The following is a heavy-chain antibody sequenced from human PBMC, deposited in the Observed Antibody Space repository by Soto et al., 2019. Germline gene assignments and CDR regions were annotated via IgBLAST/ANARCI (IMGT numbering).Heavy chain of an antibody. CDR2: IYHSGST. V-gene: IGHV4-38-2*02. Sequence: PSETLSLTCAVSGYSISSGYYWGWIRQPPGKGLEWIGSIYHSGSTYYNPSLKSRVTISVDTSKNQFSLKLSSVTAADTAVYYCARDLGDYGDYEYYYYYGMDVWGQVTTVTVSS. J-gene: IGHJ6*02. CDR1: GYSISSGYY. D-gene: IGHD4-17*01. CDR3: ARDLGDYGDYEYYYYYGMDV.